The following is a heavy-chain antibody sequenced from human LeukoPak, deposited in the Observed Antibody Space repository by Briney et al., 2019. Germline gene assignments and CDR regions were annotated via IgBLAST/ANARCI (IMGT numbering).Heavy chain of an antibody. J-gene: IGHJ4*02. CDR2: IYPGDSDT. CDR3: AREPFGGLYYDSYPTNPFDY. Sequence: PGESLKISCKGSGYSFTSYWIGWVRQMPGKGLEWMGIIYPGDSDTRYSPSFQGQVTISADKSISTAYLQRSSLKASDTAMYYCAREPFGGLYYDSYPTNPFDYWGQGTLVTVSS. CDR1: GYSFTSYW. V-gene: IGHV5-51*01. D-gene: IGHD3-22*01.